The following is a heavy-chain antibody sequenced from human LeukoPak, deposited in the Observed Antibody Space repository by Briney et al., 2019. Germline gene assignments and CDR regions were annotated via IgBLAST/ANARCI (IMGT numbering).Heavy chain of an antibody. D-gene: IGHD6-13*01. Sequence: PSGTLSLTCAVSGGSISSSNWWSWVRQPPGKGLEWIGEIYHSGSTNYNPSLKSRVTISVDKSKNQFSLKLSSVTAADTAVYYCARRNSSSWYADDDAFDIWGQGTMVTVSS. CDR3: ARRNSSSWYADDDAFDI. CDR1: GGSISSSNW. J-gene: IGHJ3*02. V-gene: IGHV4-4*02. CDR2: IYHSGST.